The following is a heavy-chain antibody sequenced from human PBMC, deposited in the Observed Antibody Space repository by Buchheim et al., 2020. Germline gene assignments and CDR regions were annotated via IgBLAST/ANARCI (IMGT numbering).Heavy chain of an antibody. CDR1: GGSISSYY. J-gene: IGHJ4*02. CDR2: IYYSGST. CDR3: ASLNYHDSSGYYYWGYYFDY. D-gene: IGHD3-22*01. Sequence: QVQLQESGPGLVKPSETLSLTCTVSGGSISSYYWSWIRQPPGKGLEWIGYIYYSGSTNYNPSLKSRVTISVDTSKNQFSLKLSSVTAADTAVYYCASLNYHDSSGYYYWGYYFDYWGQGTL. V-gene: IGHV4-59*01.